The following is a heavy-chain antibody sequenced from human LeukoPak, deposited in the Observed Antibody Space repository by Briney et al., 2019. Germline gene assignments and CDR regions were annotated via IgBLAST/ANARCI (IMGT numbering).Heavy chain of an antibody. D-gene: IGHD5/OR15-5a*01. CDR2: IKSKTDGGTT. CDR1: GFTFSGSW. Sequence: GGSLRLSCTASGFTFSGSWMSWVRQAPGKGLEWVGLIKSKTDGGTTHYAASVKDRFTISRDDSKSTLYRQMNSLKTEDTAAYYCAIDLPNDIYPYDHWGQRILVTVSS. CDR3: AIDLPNDIYPYDH. V-gene: IGHV3-15*01. J-gene: IGHJ4*02.